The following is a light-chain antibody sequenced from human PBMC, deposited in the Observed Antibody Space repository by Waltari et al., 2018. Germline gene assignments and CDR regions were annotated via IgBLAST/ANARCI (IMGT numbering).Light chain of an antibody. V-gene: IGLV2-8*01. CDR1: SSDVGGYTF. J-gene: IGLJ2*01. Sequence: QSALTQPPSASGSPGQSVTISCTGTSSDVGGYTFVSRYQQHPGKAPKLMIYEVNKRPSGVPDRFSGSKSGNRASLTVSGLQAEDEADYYCSSYAGSNNLERVFGGGTKLTVL. CDR2: EVN. CDR3: SSYAGSNNLERV.